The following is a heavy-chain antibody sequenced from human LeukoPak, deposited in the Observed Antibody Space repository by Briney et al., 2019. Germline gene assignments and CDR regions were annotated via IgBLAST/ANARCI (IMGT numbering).Heavy chain of an antibody. Sequence: SETLSLTCTVSGGSISSYYWSWIRQPAGKGLEWIGNIYDRGSTKYNPSLKSRVTISVDTSKNQFSLRLSSVTAADTAVYYCARGRTFDNWGQGTLVTVSS. CDR2: IYDRGST. J-gene: IGHJ4*02. CDR3: ARGRTFDN. V-gene: IGHV4-59*01. CDR1: GGSISSYY.